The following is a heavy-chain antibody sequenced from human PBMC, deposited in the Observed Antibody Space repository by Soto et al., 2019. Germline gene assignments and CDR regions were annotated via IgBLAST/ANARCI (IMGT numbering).Heavy chain of an antibody. J-gene: IGHJ6*02. V-gene: IGHV3-11*06. CDR1: GFTFSDHY. CDR3: ARGHHSMDV. CDR2: INPSGTNT. Sequence: QVQLVESGGGLAKPGGSLRLSCAASGFTFSDHYMSWIRQAPGKGLEWISYINPSGTNTDYADSVKGRFTISRDNAENSPYLQMNSLRAEDTALYYCARGHHSMDVWGQGATVTVSS.